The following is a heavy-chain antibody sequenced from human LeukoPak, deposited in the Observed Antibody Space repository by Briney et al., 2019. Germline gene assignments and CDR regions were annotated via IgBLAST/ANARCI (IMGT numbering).Heavy chain of an antibody. J-gene: IGHJ4*02. V-gene: IGHV3-53*01. CDR1: GFTVSSNY. CDR2: IYSGGST. D-gene: IGHD3-10*01. CDR3: ARLSSRGFSDY. Sequence: GGSLRLSCAASGFTVSSNYMSWVRQAPGKGLEWVSVIYSGGSTYYADSVKGRFTISRDNSKNTLYLQMNSLRAEDTAMYYCARLSSRGFSDYWGQGTLVTVSS.